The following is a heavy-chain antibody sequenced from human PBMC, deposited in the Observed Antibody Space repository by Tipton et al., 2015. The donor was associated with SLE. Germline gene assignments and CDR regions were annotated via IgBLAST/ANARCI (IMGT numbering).Heavy chain of an antibody. Sequence: TLSLTCTVSADSFTHYHWSWIRQSPGKGLEWIGYVYFDGSTNYNPSLKSRVSISVDTSKNQFSLNLSSVNATDTAAYYCARHDYDFWSGYYLDYWGQGVLVTVSS. CDR2: VYFDGST. D-gene: IGHD3-3*01. J-gene: IGHJ4*02. CDR3: ARHDYDFWSGYYLDY. CDR1: ADSFTHYH. V-gene: IGHV4-59*08.